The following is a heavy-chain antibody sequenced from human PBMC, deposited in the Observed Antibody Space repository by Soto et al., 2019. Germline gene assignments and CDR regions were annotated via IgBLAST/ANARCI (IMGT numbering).Heavy chain of an antibody. V-gene: IGHV3-13*01. CDR2: IGTLSDT. CDR1: GFTFSTFD. Sequence: GGSLRLSCAGSGFTFSTFDIHWVSQAPGKGLEWVSGIGTLSDTFYAASVQGRFTISRQNAKDSVYLQMNSLRAGDTAFYYCARGRSFSYDSTPPPMFDPWGQGTLVTVSS. J-gene: IGHJ5*02. D-gene: IGHD3-10*01. CDR3: ARGRSFSYDSTPPPMFDP.